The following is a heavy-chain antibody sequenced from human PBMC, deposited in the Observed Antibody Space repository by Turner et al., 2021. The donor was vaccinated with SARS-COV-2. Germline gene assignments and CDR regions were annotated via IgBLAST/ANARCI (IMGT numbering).Heavy chain of an antibody. Sequence: EVQLVESGGGLVKPGGSLRLSCAASGFTFRSYSMNWVRQAPGKGLEWGSSITGSSGYIYYADSVKGRFTISRDNAKTSLYLQMNSLRAEDTAVYYCARVFPTDSSVWYRYYYYNGMDVWGQGTTVTVSS. V-gene: IGHV3-21*01. CDR1: GFTFRSYS. J-gene: IGHJ6*02. D-gene: IGHD6-19*01. CDR2: ITGSSGYI. CDR3: ARVFPTDSSVWYRYYYYNGMDV.